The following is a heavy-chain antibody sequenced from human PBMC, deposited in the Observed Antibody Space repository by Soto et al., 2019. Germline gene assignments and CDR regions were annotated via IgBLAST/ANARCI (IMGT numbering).Heavy chain of an antibody. CDR2: IKNDGTST. V-gene: IGHV3-74*01. CDR1: GFSFSRTW. J-gene: IGHJ6*02. Sequence: EEQLVESGGGLVQPGGSLRLSCAASGFSFSRTWMHWVRQAPGKGLVWVSRIKNDGTSTIYADSVKGRFTISRDNAKNKVYLQMNSLRPDDTAVYYCARDHYYTIDVWGQGTTVTVSS. CDR3: ARDHYYTIDV.